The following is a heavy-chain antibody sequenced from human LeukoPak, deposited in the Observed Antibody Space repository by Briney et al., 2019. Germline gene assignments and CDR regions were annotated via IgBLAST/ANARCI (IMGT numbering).Heavy chain of an antibody. Sequence: PSETLSLTCTVSGGSISSYYWSWIRQPPGKGLEWIGYIYYSGSTNYNPSLKSRVTISVDTSKNQFSLKLSSVTAADTAVYYCGRSPGGYFDYWGQGTLVTVSS. D-gene: IGHD3-10*01. V-gene: IGHV4-59*08. J-gene: IGHJ4*02. CDR2: IYYSGST. CDR3: GRSPGGYFDY. CDR1: GGSISSYY.